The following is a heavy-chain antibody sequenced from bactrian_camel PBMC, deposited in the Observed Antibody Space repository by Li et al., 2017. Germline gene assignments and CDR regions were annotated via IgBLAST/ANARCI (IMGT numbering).Heavy chain of an antibody. V-gene: IGHV3S1*01. Sequence: VQLVESGGGSVQAGGSLRLSCAASGYTYNRNCMAWFRQAPGKEREGVARIATGSGNTYYADSVKGRFTISQDPTKNAVYLQMDSLTPEDTAMYYCAAGSSRGVPFRERGYPYWGQGTQVTVS. J-gene: IGHJ4*01. CDR1: GYTYNRNC. CDR2: IATGSGNT. D-gene: IGHD3*01. CDR3: AAGSSRGVPFRERGYPY.